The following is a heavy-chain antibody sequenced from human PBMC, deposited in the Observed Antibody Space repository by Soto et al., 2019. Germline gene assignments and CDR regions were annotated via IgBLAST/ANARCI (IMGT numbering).Heavy chain of an antibody. D-gene: IGHD6-13*01. CDR1: GGSISSSNW. V-gene: IGHV4-4*02. CDR2: IYHSGST. Sequence: SETLSLTCAVSGGSISSSNWWSWVRQPPGKGLEWIGEIYHSGSTNYNPSLKSRVTISVDKSKNQFSLKLSSVTAADTAVYYGASLIAAAGYYFDCWGQGTLVTVSS. CDR3: ASLIAAAGYYFDC. J-gene: IGHJ4*02.